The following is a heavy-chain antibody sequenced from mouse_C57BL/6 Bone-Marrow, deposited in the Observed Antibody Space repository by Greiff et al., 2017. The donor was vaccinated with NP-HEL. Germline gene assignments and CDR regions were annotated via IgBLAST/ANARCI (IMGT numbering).Heavy chain of an antibody. V-gene: IGHV5-17*01. D-gene: IGHD2-5*01. CDR3: ARHYYSNYAWFAY. J-gene: IGHJ3*01. CDR1: GFTFSDYG. Sequence: EVQVVESGGGLVKPGGSLKLSCAASGFTFSDYGMHWVRQAPEKGLEWVAYISSGSSTIYYADTVKGRFTISRDNAKNTLFLQMTSLRSEDTAMYYCARHYYSNYAWFAYWGQGTLVTVSA. CDR2: ISSGSSTI.